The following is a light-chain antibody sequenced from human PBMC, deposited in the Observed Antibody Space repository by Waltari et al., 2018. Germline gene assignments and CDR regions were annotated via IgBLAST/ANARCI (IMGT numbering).Light chain of an antibody. CDR3: CSYAGGTTYV. V-gene: IGLV2-23*02. CDR1: SRAVWNYNV. CDR2: EVS. J-gene: IGLJ1*01. Sequence: QPALTQPASEAGSPGQPITLPCTAPSRAVWNYNVVSWYQQYPGKAPKFIIYEVSEGPSGVSNRFSGSKSGNTASLTISGLQAEDEADYYCCSYAGGTTYVFGTGTKVTVL.